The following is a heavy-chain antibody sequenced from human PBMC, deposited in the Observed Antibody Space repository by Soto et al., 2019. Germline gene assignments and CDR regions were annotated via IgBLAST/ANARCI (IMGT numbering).Heavy chain of an antibody. CDR2: ISSSGSTI. D-gene: IGHD5-12*01. CDR1: GFTFSDYY. V-gene: IGHV3-11*01. Sequence: GGSLRLSCAASGFTFSDYYMSWIRQAPGKGLEWVSYISSSGSTIYYADSVKGRFTISRDNAKNSLYLQMNSLRAEDTAVYYCARDRVATERPVYYWGQGTLVTVSS. CDR3: ARDRVATERPVYY. J-gene: IGHJ4*02.